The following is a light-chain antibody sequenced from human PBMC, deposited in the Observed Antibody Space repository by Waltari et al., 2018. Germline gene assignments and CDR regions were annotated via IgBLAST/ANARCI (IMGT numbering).Light chain of an antibody. CDR1: PSISTNY. CDR2: GAS. V-gene: IGKV3-20*01. CDR3: QHYGTSPLT. Sequence: EIVLTQSPGTLSLSPGERVTLSCRASPSISTNYLAWYQQRPGQAPSLRIYGASTRATGIPDRFSGSGSATDFTLTISRLEPEDFAVYYCQHYGTSPLTFGGGTKVEIK. J-gene: IGKJ4*01.